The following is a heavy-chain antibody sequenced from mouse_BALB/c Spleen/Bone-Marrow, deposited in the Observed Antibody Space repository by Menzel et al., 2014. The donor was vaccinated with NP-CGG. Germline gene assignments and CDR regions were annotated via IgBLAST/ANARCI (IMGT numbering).Heavy chain of an antibody. Sequence: VHVKQSGPELVKPGASVKVSCKASGYAFTNYNMNWVKQSHGKSLEWIGYIDPCSGGTNYNQKFRGKATLTVDKSSSTAYMHLNSLTSEDSAVYYCSRGVLAYFDYWGQGTTLTVSS. V-gene: IGHV1S135*01. J-gene: IGHJ2*01. CDR2: IDPCSGGT. CDR1: GYAFTNYN. CDR3: SRGVLAYFDY. D-gene: IGHD2-14*01.